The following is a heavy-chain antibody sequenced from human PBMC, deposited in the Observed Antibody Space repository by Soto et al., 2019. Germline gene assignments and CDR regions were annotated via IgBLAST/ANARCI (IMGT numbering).Heavy chain of an antibody. Sequence: ASVKVSCKASGYSFTSNDINWVRQATGQGLEWMGWMNPNSDNTGYAQKFQGRLTMTRSTSTNTAYMELNSLTSEDTAVYFCARDRIFGYSDYDPLGGLDYWGQGTPVTVSS. J-gene: IGHJ4*02. CDR2: MNPNSDNT. D-gene: IGHD5-12*01. CDR3: ARDRIFGYSDYDPLGGLDY. V-gene: IGHV1-8*01. CDR1: GYSFTSND.